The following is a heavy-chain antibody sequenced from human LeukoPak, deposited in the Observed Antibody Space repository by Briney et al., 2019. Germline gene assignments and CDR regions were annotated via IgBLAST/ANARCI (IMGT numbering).Heavy chain of an antibody. CDR1: GFTFSSYW. J-gene: IGHJ3*02. D-gene: IGHD3-10*01. CDR2: IKQDGSEK. V-gene: IGHV3-7*01. Sequence: GGSLRLSCAASGFTFSSYWMSWVRQAPGKGLEWVANIKQDGSEKYYVDSVKGRFTISRDNAKNSLYLQMNSLRAEDTAVYYCARRVLLWFGELFDLGDAFDIWGQGTMVTVSS. CDR3: ARRVLLWFGELFDLGDAFDI.